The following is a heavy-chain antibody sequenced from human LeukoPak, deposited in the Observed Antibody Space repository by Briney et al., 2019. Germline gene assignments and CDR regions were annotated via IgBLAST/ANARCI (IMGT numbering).Heavy chain of an antibody. CDR2: IREDGSDK. J-gene: IGHJ3*02. Sequence: PGGSLRLSCTASGFTFSKYWMNWVRQAPGKGLEWVGDIREDGSDKYYVDSVKGRFTISRDNSKNSLYLQMNSLRAEDTAVYYCTRGSSNACDIWGQGTMVAVPS. CDR3: TRGSSNACDI. D-gene: IGHD3-10*01. V-gene: IGHV3-7*03. CDR1: GFTFSKYW.